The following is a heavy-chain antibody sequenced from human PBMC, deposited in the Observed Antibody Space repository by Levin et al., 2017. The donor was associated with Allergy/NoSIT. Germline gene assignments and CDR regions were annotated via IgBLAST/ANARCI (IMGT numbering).Heavy chain of an antibody. Sequence: PGGSLRLSCADSGFTFSSYWMHWVRQAPGKRPVWVSRMNSDGSSTSYADSVKGRFTISRDNAENSLFLQMNYLGTDDTAVYFCARDTTVGGEAWGQGTLVTVSS. CDR3: ARDTTVGGEA. CDR2: MNSDGSST. J-gene: IGHJ5*02. CDR1: GFTFSSYW. D-gene: IGHD4-11*01. V-gene: IGHV3-74*01.